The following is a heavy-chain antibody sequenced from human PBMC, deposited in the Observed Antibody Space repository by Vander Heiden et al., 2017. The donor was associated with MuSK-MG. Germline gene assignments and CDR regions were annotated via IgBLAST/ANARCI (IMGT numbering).Heavy chain of an antibody. CDR3: ARGGSATTVTTRFDY. D-gene: IGHD4-17*01. CDR1: GGSISSYY. Sequence: QVQLQESGPGLVKPSETLSLTCTVPGGSISSYYWSWIRQPPGKGLEWIGYIYYSGSTNYNPSLKSRVTISVDTAKNQFSLKLSSVTAADTAVYYCARGGSATTVTTRFDYWGQGTLVTVSS. CDR2: IYYSGST. V-gene: IGHV4-59*01. J-gene: IGHJ4*02.